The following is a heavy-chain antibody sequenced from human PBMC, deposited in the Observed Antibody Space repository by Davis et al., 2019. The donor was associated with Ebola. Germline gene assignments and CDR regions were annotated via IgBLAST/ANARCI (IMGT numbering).Heavy chain of an antibody. CDR3: ARGHSGSYYYYYYGMDV. V-gene: IGHV3-30*03. J-gene: IGHJ6*02. CDR2: ISYDGSNK. CDR1: GFTFSSYG. D-gene: IGHD1-26*01. Sequence: GESLKISCAASGFTFSSYGMHWVRQAPGKGLEWVAVISYDGSNKYYADSVKGRFTISRDNSKNTLYLQMNSLRAEDTAVYYCARGHSGSYYYYYYGMDVWAQGTTVTVSS.